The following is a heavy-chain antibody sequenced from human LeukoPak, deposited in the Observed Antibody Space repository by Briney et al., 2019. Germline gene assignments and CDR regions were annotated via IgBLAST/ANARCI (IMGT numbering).Heavy chain of an antibody. Sequence: PAQPLSLTCTVSGGSISSGDYYWSWIRQPPGKGLEWIGYIYYSGSTYYNPSLKSRVTISVDTSKNQFSLKLSSVTAADTAVYYCARAVPPQEYYFDYWGQGTLVTVSS. J-gene: IGHJ4*02. CDR2: IYYSGST. CDR1: GGSISSGDYY. CDR3: ARAVPPQEYYFDY. V-gene: IGHV4-30-4*01. D-gene: IGHD3-10*01.